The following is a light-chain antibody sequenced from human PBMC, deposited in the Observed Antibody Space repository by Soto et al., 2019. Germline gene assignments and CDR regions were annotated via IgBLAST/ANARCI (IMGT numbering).Light chain of an antibody. Sequence: SALTQPASVSGSLGQSITISCTGTSSDIGGYKYVSWYQQRPGKAPKLIIFEVSNRPSGVSDRFSGSNSGNTASLTISGLQAEDEADYYCTSYSRYRVLVFGGGTKVTVL. CDR2: EVS. V-gene: IGLV2-14*01. CDR1: SSDIGGYKY. J-gene: IGLJ3*02. CDR3: TSYSRYRVLV.